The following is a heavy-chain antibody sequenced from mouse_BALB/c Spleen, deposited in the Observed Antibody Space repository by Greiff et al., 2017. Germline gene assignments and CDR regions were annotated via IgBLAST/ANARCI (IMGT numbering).Heavy chain of an antibody. D-gene: IGHD6-5*01. J-gene: IGHJ4*01. CDR3: ARHKGYAVVYYAMDY. CDR2: ISSGGGST. V-gene: IGHV5-12-1*01. CDR1: GFAFSSYD. Sequence: EVQRVESGGGLVKPGGSLKLSCAASGFAFSSYDMSWVRQTPEKRLEWVAYISSGGGSTYYPDTVKGRFTISRDNAKNTLYLQMSSLKSEDTAMYYCARHKGYAVVYYAMDYWGQGTSVTVSA.